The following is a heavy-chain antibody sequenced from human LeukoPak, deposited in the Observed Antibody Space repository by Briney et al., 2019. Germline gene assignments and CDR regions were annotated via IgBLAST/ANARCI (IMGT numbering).Heavy chain of an antibody. V-gene: IGHV1-2*02. CDR3: AREXXXXXTTXCSXPFXY. J-gene: IGHJ4*02. Sequence: ASVKVSCKASGYTFTGYYMHWVRQAPGQGLEWMGWINPNSGDTIYAQKFQGRVTMTRDTSITTAYMELSRLTSDDTAMYYCAREXXXXXTTXCSXPFXYWGQGTLVXVSS. CDR2: INPNSGDT. CDR1: GYTFTGYY. D-gene: IGHD2-2*01.